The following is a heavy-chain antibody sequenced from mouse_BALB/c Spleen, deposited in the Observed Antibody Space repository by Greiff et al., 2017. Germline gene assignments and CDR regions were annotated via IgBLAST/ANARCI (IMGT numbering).Heavy chain of an antibody. CDR2: IWSGGST. V-gene: IGHV2-2*02. J-gene: IGHJ4*01. D-gene: IGHD2-10*02. Sequence: VQLQQSGPGLVQPSQSLSITCTVSGFSLTSYGVHWVRQSPGKGLEWLGVIWSGGSTDYNAAFISRLSISKDNSKSQVFFKMNSLQANDTAIYYCARNGYGNYWGAMDYWGQGTSVTVSS. CDR1: GFSLTSYG. CDR3: ARNGYGNYWGAMDY.